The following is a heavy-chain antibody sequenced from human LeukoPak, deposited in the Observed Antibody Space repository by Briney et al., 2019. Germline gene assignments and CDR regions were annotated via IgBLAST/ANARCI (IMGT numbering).Heavy chain of an antibody. CDR2: INTDGSST. V-gene: IGHV3-74*01. J-gene: IGHJ4*02. D-gene: IGHD1-26*01. CDR1: GFTFSNYW. CDR3: ARDPLGAHFDF. Sequence: GGSLRLSCAASGFTFSNYWMHWVRQAPGKGLVWVSRINTDGSSTSYVDSVKGRFTISRDNAKNSLYLQMNSLRAEDTAVYYCARDPLGAHFDFWGQGTLVTVSS.